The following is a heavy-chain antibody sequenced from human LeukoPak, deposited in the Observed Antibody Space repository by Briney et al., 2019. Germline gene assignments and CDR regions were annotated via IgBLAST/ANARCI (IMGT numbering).Heavy chain of an antibody. Sequence: GGSLRLSCAGSGFTFRSYGMHWVRQAPGKGLEWVAFISYDGGRKYYADSVRGRFTISRDNSKNTLYLQMNSLRAEDTAVYYCARDPSVEMATTNYFDYWGQGTLVTVSS. V-gene: IGHV3-30*03. CDR2: ISYDGGRK. D-gene: IGHD5-24*01. CDR1: GFTFRSYG. CDR3: ARDPSVEMATTNYFDY. J-gene: IGHJ4*02.